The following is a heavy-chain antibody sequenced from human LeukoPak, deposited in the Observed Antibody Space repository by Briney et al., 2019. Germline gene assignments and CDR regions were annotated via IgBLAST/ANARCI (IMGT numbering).Heavy chain of an antibody. CDR3: ARGMVVPAADAFDI. J-gene: IGHJ3*02. CDR2: IYYSGST. Sequence: SETLSPTCTVSGGSISSSSYYWGWIRQPPGKGLEWIGSIYYSGSTDYNPSLKSRVTISVDKSKNQFSLKLRFMTAADTALYYCARGMVVPAADAFDIWGQGTMVTVSS. V-gene: IGHV4-39*07. CDR1: GGSISSSSYY. D-gene: IGHD2-2*01.